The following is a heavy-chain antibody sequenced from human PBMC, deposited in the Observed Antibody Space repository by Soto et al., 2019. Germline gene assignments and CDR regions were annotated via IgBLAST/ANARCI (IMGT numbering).Heavy chain of an antibody. CDR2: MNPNSGNT. CDR1: GYTFTSYD. Sequence: QVQLVQSGAEVKKPGASVKVSCKASGYTFTSYDINWVRQATGQGLEWMGWMNPNSGNTGYAQKFQGRVTMTRNTSISTAYMELSSRRSEDTAVYYCARSSGSWLSLYYYYGMDVWGQGTTVTVSS. J-gene: IGHJ6*02. CDR3: ARSSGSWLSLYYYYGMDV. D-gene: IGHD3-10*01. V-gene: IGHV1-8*01.